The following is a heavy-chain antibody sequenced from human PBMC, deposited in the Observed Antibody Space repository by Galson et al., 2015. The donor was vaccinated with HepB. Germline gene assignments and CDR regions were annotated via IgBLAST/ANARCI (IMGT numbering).Heavy chain of an antibody. J-gene: IGHJ6*02. CDR3: ASERNVGMDV. V-gene: IGHV4-34*01. Sequence: ETLSLTCVVYGWSFSGYYWSWIRQPPGKGLEWIGEINYSGSTNYNPSLKSRVTISADTSKKQFSLKLSSVTAADTAVYYCASERNVGMDVWGQGTTVTVSS. D-gene: IGHD5-24*01. CDR1: GWSFSGYY. CDR2: INYSGST.